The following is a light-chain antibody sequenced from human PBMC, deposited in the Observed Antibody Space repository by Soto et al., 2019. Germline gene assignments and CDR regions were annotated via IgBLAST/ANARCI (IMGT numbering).Light chain of an antibody. Sequence: SALTQPRSVSGSPGQSVTICCTGTSSDVGDYDYVSWYQQHPGKAPKLMIYDVSKRPSGVPDRFSGSKSGNTASLTISGLQAEDEADYYCCSYAGSYTYVFGTGTKVTVL. J-gene: IGLJ1*01. CDR1: SSDVGDYDY. V-gene: IGLV2-11*01. CDR2: DVS. CDR3: CSYAGSYTYV.